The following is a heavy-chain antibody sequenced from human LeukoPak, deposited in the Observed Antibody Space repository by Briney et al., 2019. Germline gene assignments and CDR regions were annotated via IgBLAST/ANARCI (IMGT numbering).Heavy chain of an antibody. Sequence: GGSLRLSCAESGFTFSGYSVNWVRQALGEGLEWVSSICGSSSYIYYADSVKGRFTLSRDNAQNSLNMQMNSLRAEDTAVYYCARNGQELGLYCDLGGRSTVVTVSS. V-gene: IGHV3-21*01. J-gene: IGHJ4*01. D-gene: IGHD6-13*01. CDR1: GFTFSGYS. CDR3: ARNGQELGLYCDL. CDR2: ICGSSSYI.